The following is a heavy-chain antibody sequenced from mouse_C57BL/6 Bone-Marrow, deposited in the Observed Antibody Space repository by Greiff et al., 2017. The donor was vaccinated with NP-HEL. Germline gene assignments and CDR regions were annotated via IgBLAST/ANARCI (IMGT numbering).Heavy chain of an antibody. J-gene: IGHJ3*01. CDR1: GYTFTDYY. Sequence: EVQLQQSVPELVKPGASVKMSCKASGYTFTDYYMDWVKQSHGESFEWIGRVNPYNGGTSYNQKFKGKATLTVDKSSSTAYMELNSLTSEDSAVYYCARLGGAWFAYWGQGTLVTVSA. CDR3: ARLGGAWFAY. CDR2: VNPYNGGT. V-gene: IGHV1-19*01.